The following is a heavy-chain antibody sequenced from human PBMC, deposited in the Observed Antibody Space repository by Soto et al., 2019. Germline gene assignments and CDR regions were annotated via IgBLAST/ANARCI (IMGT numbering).Heavy chain of an antibody. V-gene: IGHV4-39*01. CDR3: ARATAFQFFDY. Sequence: QLQLQESGPGLVKPSETLSLTCTVSGGSISSSSYYWGWIRQPPGKGLEWIGNIYYSGSTYYNPSLKSRVTISVDTAMNQFSLKLSSVTAAHTAVYFRARATAFQFFDYWGQGTLVTVSS. D-gene: IGHD5-12*01. CDR1: GGSISSSSYY. J-gene: IGHJ4*02. CDR2: IYYSGST.